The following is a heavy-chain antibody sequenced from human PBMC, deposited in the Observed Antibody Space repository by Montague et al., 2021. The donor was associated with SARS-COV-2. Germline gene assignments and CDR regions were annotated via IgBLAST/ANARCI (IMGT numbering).Heavy chain of an antibody. CDR1: GGSISSSSYY. D-gene: IGHD1-1*01. J-gene: IGHJ6*02. Sequence: SETLSLTCSVSGGSISSSSYYWGWIRQSPGKGLEWIRSIYYSGSTYYNPSLKSRVTISVDTSKKQFSLKVTPVTAADTAVYYCARQAQLFHRATDYYDMDVWGQGTTVTVSS. V-gene: IGHV4-39*01. CDR2: IYYSGST. CDR3: ARQAQLFHRATDYYDMDV.